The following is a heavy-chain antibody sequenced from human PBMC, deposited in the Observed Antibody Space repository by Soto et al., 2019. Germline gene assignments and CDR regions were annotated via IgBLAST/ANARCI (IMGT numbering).Heavy chain of an antibody. CDR2: IKQDGSEK. Sequence: GGSLRLSCAASGFTFSSYWMSWVRQAPGKGLEWVANIKQDGSEKYYVDSVKGRFTISRDNAKNSLYLQMNSLRAEDTAVYYCARTHVSSGYGAFDIWGQGTMVTVSS. CDR3: ARTHVSSGYGAFDI. CDR1: GFTFSSYW. J-gene: IGHJ3*02. V-gene: IGHV3-7*03. D-gene: IGHD3-22*01.